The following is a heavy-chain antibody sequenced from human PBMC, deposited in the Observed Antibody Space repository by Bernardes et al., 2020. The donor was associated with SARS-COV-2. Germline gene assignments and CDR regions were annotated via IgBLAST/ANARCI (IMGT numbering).Heavy chain of an antibody. CDR1: GGSIRNYY. V-gene: IGHV4-59*01. Sequence: SETLSLTCTVSGGSIRNYYWSWIRQPPGKGLEWIGYIFSSGSTNYNPSLESRVSISVDTSKNQFSLRLRSVTAADTAVYYCARSDWVAAAVNWFDPWGQGTLVTVSS. J-gene: IGHJ5*02. D-gene: IGHD6-13*01. CDR3: ARSDWVAAAVNWFDP. CDR2: IFSSGST.